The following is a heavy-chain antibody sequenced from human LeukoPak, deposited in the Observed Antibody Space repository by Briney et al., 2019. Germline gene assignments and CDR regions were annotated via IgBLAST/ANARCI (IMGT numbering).Heavy chain of an antibody. Sequence: AGGSLRLSCAASGFTFSSYAMSWVRQAPGKGLEWVSTISGSGDSTYYADSVKGRFTISRDNSKNTLYLQMNSLRADDTAVYYCAKGGYYGPRYFDLWGRGTLVTVSS. CDR2: ISGSGDST. V-gene: IGHV3-23*01. J-gene: IGHJ2*01. CDR1: GFTFSSYA. D-gene: IGHD3-10*01. CDR3: AKGGYYGPRYFDL.